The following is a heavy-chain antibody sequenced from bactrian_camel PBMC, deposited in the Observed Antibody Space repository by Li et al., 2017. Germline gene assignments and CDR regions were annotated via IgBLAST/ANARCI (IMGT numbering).Heavy chain of an antibody. CDR2: IGPGFYGTYGNT. V-gene: IGHV3-2*01. Sequence: HVQLVESGGHLVQPGGSLRLSCAASGFTFSSYYMSWVRQAPEKERERVASIGPGFYGTYGNTYYAASVKDRFTISLDDAKETLTLQMNSLKPEDAAVYYCAALRGLCPSTPSTFRHWGQGTQVTVS. CDR1: GFTFSSYY. D-gene: IGHD2*01. J-gene: IGHJ4*01. CDR3: AALRGLCPSTPSTFRH.